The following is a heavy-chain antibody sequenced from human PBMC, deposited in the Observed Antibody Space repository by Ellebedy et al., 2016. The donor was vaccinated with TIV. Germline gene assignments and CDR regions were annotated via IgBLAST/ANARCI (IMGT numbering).Heavy chain of an antibody. Sequence: GGSLRLSXAASGFSLSSYWMHWVRQGPGKGLVWVSRSNNDGRTTTYADSVKGRFTISRDDAENSLYLQMNSLRDEDTAVYYCARGGAGFDSMNRELSFDSWGQGTLVTVSS. CDR2: SNNDGRTT. D-gene: IGHD1-26*01. CDR3: ARGGAGFDSMNRELSFDS. J-gene: IGHJ4*02. CDR1: GFSLSSYW. V-gene: IGHV3-74*01.